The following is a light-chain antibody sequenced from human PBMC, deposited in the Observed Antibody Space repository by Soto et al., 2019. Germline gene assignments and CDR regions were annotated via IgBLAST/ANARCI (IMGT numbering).Light chain of an antibody. CDR3: CSYAGSFRYV. Sequence: QSALTQPASVSGSPGQSITISCTGTSSDVGSYNLVSWYQQHPGKAPKLMIYEGSKRPSGVSNRFSGPKSGNTASLTISGLQAEDEADYYCCSYAGSFRYVFGTGTKLTVL. J-gene: IGLJ1*01. CDR1: SSDVGSYNL. V-gene: IGLV2-23*01. CDR2: EGS.